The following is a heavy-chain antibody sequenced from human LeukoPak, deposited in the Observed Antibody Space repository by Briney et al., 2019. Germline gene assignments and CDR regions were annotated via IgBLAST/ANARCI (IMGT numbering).Heavy chain of an antibody. CDR2: INPNSGGT. CDR3: ARDQGIAAAGRAPTDY. Sequence: ASVKVSCKASGYTFTGYYMHWVRQAPGQGLEWMGWINPNSGGTNYAQKFQGRVTMTRDTSISTAYMELSRLRSDDTAVYYCARDQGIAAAGRAPTDYWGQGTLVTVSS. D-gene: IGHD6-13*01. CDR1: GYTFTGYY. J-gene: IGHJ4*02. V-gene: IGHV1-2*02.